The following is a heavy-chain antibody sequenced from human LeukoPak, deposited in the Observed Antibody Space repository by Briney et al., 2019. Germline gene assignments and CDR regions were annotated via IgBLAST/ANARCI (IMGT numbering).Heavy chain of an antibody. J-gene: IGHJ2*01. CDR2: INPSGGST. Sequence: ASVKVSCKASGYTFSSYYIHWVRQAPGQGLEWMGIINPSGGSTTDAQKFQGRVTLTRDTSTSTVYMELSSLRSEDTAVYYCARDVGQIARYFDLWGRGTLVTVSS. CDR1: GYTFSSYY. V-gene: IGHV1-46*01. CDR3: ARDVGQIARYFDL. D-gene: IGHD2-15*01.